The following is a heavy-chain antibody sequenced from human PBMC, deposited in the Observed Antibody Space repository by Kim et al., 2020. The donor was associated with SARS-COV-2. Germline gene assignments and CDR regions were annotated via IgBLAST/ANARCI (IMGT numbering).Heavy chain of an antibody. Sequence: ASVKVSCKASGYTFTNYAISWVRQAPGQGLEWMGWINTDTGNPTYAQAFTGRFVFSVDTSVSTTYLQISSLKADDTALYYRARVIWGGYRYTDSWGQGTL. D-gene: IGHD3-16*02. V-gene: IGHV7-4-1*02. CDR1: GYTFTNYA. CDR3: ARVIWGGYRYTDS. J-gene: IGHJ4*02. CDR2: INTDTGNP.